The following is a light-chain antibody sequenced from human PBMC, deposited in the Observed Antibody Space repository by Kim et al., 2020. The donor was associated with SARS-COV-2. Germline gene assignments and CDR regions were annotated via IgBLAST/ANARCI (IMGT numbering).Light chain of an antibody. J-gene: IGLJ1*01. CDR2: NNT. CDR3: QSYDSSLSGYV. CDR1: SSNIGSGYH. Sequence: QSVLTQPPSVSGAPGQRVTISCTGSSSNIGSGYHVHWYQHLPGTAPRPLIYNNTNRPSGVPDRFSGSKSGTSASLAITGLQAEDEADYDCQSYDSSLSGYVFGTGTKVTVL. V-gene: IGLV1-40*01.